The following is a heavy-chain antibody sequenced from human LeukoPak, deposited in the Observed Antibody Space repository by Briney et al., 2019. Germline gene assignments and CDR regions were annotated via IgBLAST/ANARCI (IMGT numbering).Heavy chain of an antibody. Sequence: GGSLRLSCAASGFTVSSNCMTWVRQAPGKGLEWVSLIYSGDTTYYADSVKGRFTISRDNAKNSLYLQMNSLRAEDTAVYYCARDLQGSDWFDPWGQGTLVTVSS. CDR3: ARDLQGSDWFDP. J-gene: IGHJ5*02. V-gene: IGHV3-53*01. CDR1: GFTVSSNC. CDR2: IYSGDTT.